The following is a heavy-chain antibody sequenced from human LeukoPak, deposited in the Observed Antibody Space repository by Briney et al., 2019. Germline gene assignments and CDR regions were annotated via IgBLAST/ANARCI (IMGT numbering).Heavy chain of an antibody. CDR2: INPSGGST. J-gene: IGHJ4*02. CDR1: GYTFTRYY. V-gene: IGHV1-46*01. D-gene: IGHD6-13*01. Sequence: GASVKVSCKASGYTFTRYYMHWVRQAPGQGLEWMGIINPSGGSTNYAQKLQGRVTMTTDTSTSTAYMELRSLRSDDTAVYYCARVGQAWYSSSWFDYWGQGTVVTVSS. CDR3: ARVGQAWYSSSWFDY.